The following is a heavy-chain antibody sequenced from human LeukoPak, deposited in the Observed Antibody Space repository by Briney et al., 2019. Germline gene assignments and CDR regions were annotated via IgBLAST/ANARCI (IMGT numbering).Heavy chain of an antibody. CDR1: GASISSNSFY. CDR2: IFYSENT. CDR3: ARQGGFGRTFWSGLDY. V-gene: IGHV4-39*01. J-gene: IGHJ4*02. Sequence: PSETLSLTCTVSGASISSNSFYWGWIRQPPEKGLEWIGTIFYSENTYYNPSLKSRVTISVDTSKNQFSLKLSSVTAADTAVYYCARQGGFGRTFWSGLDYWGQGTLVTVSS. D-gene: IGHD3-3*01.